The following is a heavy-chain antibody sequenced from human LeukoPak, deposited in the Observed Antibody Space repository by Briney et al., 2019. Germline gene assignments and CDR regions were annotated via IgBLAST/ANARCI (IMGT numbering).Heavy chain of an antibody. CDR2: INSDGSST. J-gene: IGHJ4*02. D-gene: IGHD6-6*01. CDR1: GFTFSSYW. V-gene: IGHV3-74*01. CDR3: AKSIKYSSSGSDY. Sequence: GGSLRLSCAASGFTFSSYWMHWVRQAPGKGLVWVSRINSDGSSTSYADSVKGRFTISRDDAKNTLYLQMNSLRAEDTAAYYCAKSIKYSSSGSDYWGQGTLVSVSS.